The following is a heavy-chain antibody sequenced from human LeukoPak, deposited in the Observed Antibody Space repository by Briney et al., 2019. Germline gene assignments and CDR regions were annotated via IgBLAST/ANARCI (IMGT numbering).Heavy chain of an antibody. Sequence: ASVKVSCKASGYTFTSYGISWVRQAPGRGLEWMGWISAYNGNTNYAQKLQGRVTMTTDTSTSTAYMELRSLRSDDTAVYYCARNRLLRREGSWFDPWGQGTLVTVSS. CDR1: GYTFTSYG. J-gene: IGHJ5*02. CDR2: ISAYNGNT. V-gene: IGHV1-18*01. CDR3: ARNRLLRREGSWFDP. D-gene: IGHD2-21*02.